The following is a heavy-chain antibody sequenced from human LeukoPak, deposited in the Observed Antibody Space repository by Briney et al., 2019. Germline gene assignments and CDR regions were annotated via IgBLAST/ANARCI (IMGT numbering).Heavy chain of an antibody. CDR1: GFTFSNYV. CDR3: AKVRAPSGWFNSDY. J-gene: IGHJ4*02. CDR2: ISGSGDST. V-gene: IGHV3-23*01. D-gene: IGHD6-19*01. Sequence: EGSLRLSCAASGFTFSNYVMSWVRQAPGKGLEWVSGISGSGDSTYYADSVKGRFTISRDNSKNTLYLQTNSLRVEDTAAYYCAKVRAPSGWFNSDYWGQGTLVTVSS.